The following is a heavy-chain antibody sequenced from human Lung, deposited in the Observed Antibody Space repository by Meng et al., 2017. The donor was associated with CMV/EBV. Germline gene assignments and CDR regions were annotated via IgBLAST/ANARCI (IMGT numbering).Heavy chain of an antibody. V-gene: IGHV3-30*02. J-gene: IGHJ4*02. CDR3: AKDLVDYYFDS. CDR1: GFTFNTYG. CDR2: IRSDGHQT. D-gene: IGHD5-12*01. Sequence: GGSLRLXCIASGFTFNTYGMHWVRQAPGKGLEWVAFIRSDGHQTYYADSVKGRFAVSRDNSKNTLYLRMTSLGAGDTAVYFCAKDLVDYYFDSWGQGTVVTVSS.